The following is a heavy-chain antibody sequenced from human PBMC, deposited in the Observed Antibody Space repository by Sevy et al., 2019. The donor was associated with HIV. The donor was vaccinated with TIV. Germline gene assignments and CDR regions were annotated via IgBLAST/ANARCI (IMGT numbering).Heavy chain of an antibody. J-gene: IGHJ4*02. CDR2: IYYSGST. V-gene: IGHV4-59*01. D-gene: IGHD5-18*01. Sequence: SETLSLTCTVSGGSISSYYWSWIRQPPGKGLEWIGYIYYSGSTNYNPSLKSRVTISVDTSKNQFSLKLSSVTAADTAVYYCARVPTAMGFDYWGQGTLVTVSS. CDR1: GGSISSYY. CDR3: ARVPTAMGFDY.